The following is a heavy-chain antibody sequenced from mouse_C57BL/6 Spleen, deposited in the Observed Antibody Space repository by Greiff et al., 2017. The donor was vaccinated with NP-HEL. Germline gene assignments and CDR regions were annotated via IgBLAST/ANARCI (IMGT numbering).Heavy chain of an antibody. D-gene: IGHD1-1*01. CDR2: IDPSDSET. J-gene: IGHJ4*01. Sequence: VQLQQPGAELVRPGSSVKLSCKASGYTFTSYWMHWVKQRPIQGLEWIGNIDPSDSETHYNQKFKDKATLTVDKSSSTAYMQLSRLTSEDSAVYYCARGDYYSSSYVRAMDDWGKGTSVTVSS. V-gene: IGHV1-52*01. CDR1: GYTFTSYW. CDR3: ARGDYYSSSYVRAMDD.